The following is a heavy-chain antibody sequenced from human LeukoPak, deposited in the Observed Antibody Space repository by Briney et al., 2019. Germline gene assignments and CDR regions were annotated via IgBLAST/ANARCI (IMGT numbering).Heavy chain of an antibody. J-gene: IGHJ4*02. V-gene: IGHV1-18*01. Sequence: ASVKVSCKASGYTFTSYGISWVRQAPGQGLEWMGWISAYNGNTNYAQKLQGRVTMTTDTSTSTAYMELRSLRSDDTAVYYCARVGGPKGGFLAWSAYYFDYWGQGTLVTVSS. D-gene: IGHD3-3*01. CDR2: ISAYNGNT. CDR3: ARVGGPKGGFLAWSAYYFDY. CDR1: GYTFTSYG.